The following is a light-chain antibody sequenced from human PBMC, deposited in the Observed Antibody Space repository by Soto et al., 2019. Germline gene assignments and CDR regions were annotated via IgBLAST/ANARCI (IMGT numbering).Light chain of an antibody. CDR3: QQFNTYPA. V-gene: IGKV1-5*01. J-gene: IGKJ1*01. CDR2: AAS. Sequence: DIQMTQSPSTLSASVGDRVTITCRSSQSISSWLAWYQQKPGKAPKLLIYAASSLQSGVPSRFSGSGSGTDFTLTISGLQPDDFATYYCQQFNTYPAFGQGTKVDIK. CDR1: QSISSW.